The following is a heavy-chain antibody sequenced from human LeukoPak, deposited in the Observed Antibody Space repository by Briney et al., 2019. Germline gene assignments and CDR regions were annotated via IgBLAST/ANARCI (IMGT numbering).Heavy chain of an antibody. CDR3: ARDPTSGWFDP. Sequence: SETLSLTCTVSGGSLSSYYWSWIPQPPGKGLEWIGYIYYSGSTNYNPSLKSRVTISVDTSKNQFSLKLSSVTAADTAVYYCARDPTSGWFDPWGQGTLVTVSP. J-gene: IGHJ5*02. V-gene: IGHV4-59*01. D-gene: IGHD3-16*01. CDR2: IYYSGST. CDR1: GGSLSSYY.